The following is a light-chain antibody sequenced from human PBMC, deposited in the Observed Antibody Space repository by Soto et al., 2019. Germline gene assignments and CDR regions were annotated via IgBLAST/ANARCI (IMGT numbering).Light chain of an antibody. CDR2: TNS. J-gene: IGLJ2*01. CDR3: AAWDDVLNGVV. CDR1: SSNIGSNT. Sequence: QSVLTQPPSASGTPGQRVTISCSGSSSNIGSNTVNWYQQLPGTAPKLLIYTNSQRPSGVPDRFSGSKSGTSASLGISGLQSEDEADYYCAAWDDVLNGVVFGGGTKLTVL. V-gene: IGLV1-44*01.